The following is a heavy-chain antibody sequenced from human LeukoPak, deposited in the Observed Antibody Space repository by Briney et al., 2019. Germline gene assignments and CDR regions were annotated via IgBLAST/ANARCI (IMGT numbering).Heavy chain of an antibody. CDR3: ARDPFRSSFDI. J-gene: IGHJ4*02. V-gene: IGHV4-4*07. D-gene: IGHD6-13*01. CDR2: FHTSGTT. Sequence: SETLSLTCTVSGGSVIPHHWTWIRQPAGKGLEWIGRFHTSGTTNYNPSLQGRVTALVDAPKTQLTLKMTSATAADTGVYFCARDPFRSSFDIWGQGILVTVSS. CDR1: GGSVIPHH.